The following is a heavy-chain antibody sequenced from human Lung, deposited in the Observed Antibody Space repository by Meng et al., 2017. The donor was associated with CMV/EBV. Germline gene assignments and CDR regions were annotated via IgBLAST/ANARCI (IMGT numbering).Heavy chain of an antibody. V-gene: IGHV3-30*04. J-gene: IGHJ6*02. CDR1: GFTFSSFA. CDR3: ARARFDGGMDV. D-gene: IGHD5-24*01. Sequence: SCAASGFTFSSFAIHWVRQAPGKGLDWVAVVSYDGTKTYYSDSVKGRFTLSRDNSKNTMYMEMSSLGYEDTAMYYCARARFDGGMDVWGQGTTVNGAS. CDR2: VSYDGTKT.